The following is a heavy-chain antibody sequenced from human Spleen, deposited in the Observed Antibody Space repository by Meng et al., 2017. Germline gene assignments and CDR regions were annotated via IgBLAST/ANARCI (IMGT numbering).Heavy chain of an antibody. J-gene: IGHJ3*02. V-gene: IGHV3-30*01. CDR3: ARTIFGVVSDAFDI. D-gene: IGHD3-3*01. CDR1: GFTFSSYA. Sequence: GESLKISCAASGFTFSSYAMHWVRQAPGKGLEWVAVISYDGSNKYYADSVKGRFTISRDNSKNTLYLQMNSLRAEDTAVYYCARTIFGVVSDAFDIWGQGTMVTVSS. CDR2: ISYDGSNK.